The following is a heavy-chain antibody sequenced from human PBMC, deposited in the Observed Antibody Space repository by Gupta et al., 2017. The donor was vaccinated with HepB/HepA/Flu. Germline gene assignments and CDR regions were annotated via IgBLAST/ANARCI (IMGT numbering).Heavy chain of an antibody. CDR1: GGSIIDSDYY. CDR3: ARRAGGYLYYYGFDV. Sequence: LQLQESGPGLVVPSETLSLTCSVSGGSIIDSDYYWDWIRQPPGKGLERIGSIYYDGIPYYKSSLKSRVTVSVDTSNNQFSLRLTSVTAADTAVYYCARRAGGYLYYYGFDVWGQGTTVSV. J-gene: IGHJ6*02. D-gene: IGHD3-16*02. V-gene: IGHV4-39*01. CDR2: IYYDGIP.